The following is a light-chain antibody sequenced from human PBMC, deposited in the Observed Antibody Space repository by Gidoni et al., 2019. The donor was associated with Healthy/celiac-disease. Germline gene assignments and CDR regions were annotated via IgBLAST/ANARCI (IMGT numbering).Light chain of an antibody. CDR2: DAS. Sequence: DIQMTESPSSLSASVGYRVTITCQASHVISNYLNWYQQKPEKVPKVLIYDASNLEIGVPSRFSGSGSGTDFTFTISSLQPEDIATYYCQQYHNALLTFGGGTKVEIK. CDR1: HVISNY. J-gene: IGKJ4*01. CDR3: QQYHNALLT. V-gene: IGKV1-33*01.